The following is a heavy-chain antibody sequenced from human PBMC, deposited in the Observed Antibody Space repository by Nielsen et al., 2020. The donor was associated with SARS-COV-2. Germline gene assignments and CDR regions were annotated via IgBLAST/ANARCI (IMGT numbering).Heavy chain of an antibody. V-gene: IGHV3-30*18. J-gene: IGHJ4*02. Sequence: VRQAPGKGLEWVAVISYDGSNKYYADSVKGRFTISRDNSKNTLYLQMNSLRAEDTAVYYCAKTISGSYYGPFDYWGQGTLVTVSS. CDR2: ISYDGSNK. CDR3: AKTISGSYYGPFDY. D-gene: IGHD1-26*01.